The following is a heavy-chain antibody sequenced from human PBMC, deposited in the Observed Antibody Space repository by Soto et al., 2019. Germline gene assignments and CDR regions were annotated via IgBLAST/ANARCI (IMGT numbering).Heavy chain of an antibody. CDR1: EFAFSVSW. D-gene: IGHD3-22*01. CDR2: INEDGSET. Sequence: LRLSFRPSEFAFSVSWMTWPRQAPWQVLEGVGNINEDGSETFYGGSVEGRFTISRDNAENSVYLQMNSLRVEDKDVYYCTRDPFGHNDRIGTSDGAFDIWGQGTLITFSS. CDR3: TRDPFGHNDRIGTSDGAFDI. V-gene: IGHV3-7*03. J-gene: IGHJ3*02.